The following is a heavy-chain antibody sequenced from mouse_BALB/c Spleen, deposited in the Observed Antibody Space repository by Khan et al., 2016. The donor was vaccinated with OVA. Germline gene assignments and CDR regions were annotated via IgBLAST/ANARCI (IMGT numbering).Heavy chain of an antibody. CDR2: ISTYYGNI. CDR1: GYTFADSG. D-gene: IGHD2-3*01. V-gene: IGHV1S137*01. CDR3: ARDGISEFDY. J-gene: IGHJ3*01. Sequence: QVQLKQSGPEPVRPGASVKISCKGSGYTFADSGMHWVRQSHAKSLEWIGVISTYYGNIKYNQKFEGRATLTVDKSSSTAYMELARLTSEDSAVYFCARDGISEFDYWGQGTLVTVSA.